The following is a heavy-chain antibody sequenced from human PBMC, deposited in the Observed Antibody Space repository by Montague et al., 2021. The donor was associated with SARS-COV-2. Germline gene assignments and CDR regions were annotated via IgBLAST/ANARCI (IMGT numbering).Heavy chain of an antibody. J-gene: IGHJ4*02. CDR2: IRHDGSRK. CDR3: ARDDFRRAAAVFDY. CDR1: GFKFSDYW. V-gene: IGHV3-7*01. D-gene: IGHD6-13*01. Sequence: SLRLSCAASGFKFSDYWMIWIRQAPGKGLEWVANIRHDGSRKYLTDSVKGEFTISRDNAKKSLYLQMNSLRDEDTAVYYGARDDFRRAAAVFDYWGQGTLVTVSS.